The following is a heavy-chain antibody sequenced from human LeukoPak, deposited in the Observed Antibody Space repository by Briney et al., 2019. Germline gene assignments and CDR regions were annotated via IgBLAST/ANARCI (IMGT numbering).Heavy chain of an antibody. V-gene: IGHV1-18*01. Sequence: ASVKVSCKASGYTLTSYGISWVRQAPGQGLEWMGWINTYNGNTKYAQKFQGRVTMATDTSTGTAYMELRSLRSDDTAVYYCARDLVHHRLLATVYNWFDPWGQGTLVTVSS. CDR2: INTYNGNT. CDR1: GYTLTSYG. CDR3: ARDLVHHRLLATVYNWFDP. D-gene: IGHD3-3*02. J-gene: IGHJ5*02.